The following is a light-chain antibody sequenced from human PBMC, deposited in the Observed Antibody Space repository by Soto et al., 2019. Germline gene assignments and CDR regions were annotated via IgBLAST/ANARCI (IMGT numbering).Light chain of an antibody. CDR1: QSLSSSY. Sequence: EIVLTQSPGTLSLSPGARAPLSCRASQSLSSSYLAWYQQKPGQAPRLLIYGSFSRATGIPDRFSGSGSGTDFTLTISRLEPEDSAVYYCQQYGTLITLGQGTRLEIK. J-gene: IGKJ5*01. CDR2: GSF. V-gene: IGKV3-20*01. CDR3: QQYGTLIT.